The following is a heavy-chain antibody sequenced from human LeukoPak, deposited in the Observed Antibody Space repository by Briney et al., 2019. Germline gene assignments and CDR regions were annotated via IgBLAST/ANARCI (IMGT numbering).Heavy chain of an antibody. CDR3: AKVRLRLGELAFFPPYYFDY. V-gene: IGHV3-23*01. CDR1: GSIFSTYA. CDR2: FSGNDGST. Sequence: GGSLRLSCAASGSIFSTYAMSWVRQAPWKGLEWVSTFSGNDGSTHYADSVKGRFTISRDNSKNTLYLQMNSLRAEDTATYYCAKVRLRLGELAFFPPYYFDYWGQGTLVTVSS. J-gene: IGHJ4*02. D-gene: IGHD3-16*02.